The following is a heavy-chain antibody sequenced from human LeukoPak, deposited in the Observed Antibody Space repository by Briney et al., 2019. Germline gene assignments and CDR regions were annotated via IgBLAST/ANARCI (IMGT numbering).Heavy chain of an antibody. CDR2: IYYSGNP. V-gene: IGHV4-39*01. D-gene: IGHD6-6*01. CDR3: ARIPVIEPRRPNYYDY. Sequence: SETLSLTCTVSGGSINSSSYYWDWIRQPPGKGLEWIGRIYYSGNPYSNPSLKSRVTISIDTSKNQFSLKLRSVTAADTAVYYCARIPVIEPRRPNYYDYWGQGTLVTVSS. J-gene: IGHJ4*02. CDR1: GGSINSSSYY.